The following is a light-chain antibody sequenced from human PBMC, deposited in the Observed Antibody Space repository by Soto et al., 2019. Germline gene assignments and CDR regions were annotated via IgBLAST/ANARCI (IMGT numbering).Light chain of an antibody. V-gene: IGKV3-15*01. J-gene: IGKJ2*01. CDR3: QQYGSSPPYT. CDR1: QSVSSN. Sequence: EIVMTQSPATLSVSPGDRATLSCWASQSVSSNLAWYQKKPGQAPRLLVWRASIRATDMAARFSGSGSGTEFTLTISRLEPEDFAVYYCQQYGSSPPYTFGQGTKLEIK. CDR2: RAS.